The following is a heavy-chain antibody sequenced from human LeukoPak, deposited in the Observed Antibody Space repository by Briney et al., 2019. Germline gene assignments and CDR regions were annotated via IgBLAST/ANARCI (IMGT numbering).Heavy chain of an antibody. CDR3: ARDIHDSSGYYLDY. V-gene: IGHV4-31*03. Sequence: KTSETLSLTCTVSGGSISSGGYYWSWIRQHPGKGLEWIGYIYYSGSTYYNPSLKSRVTISVDTSKNQFSLKLSSVTAADTAVYYCARDIHDSSGYYLDYWGQGTLVTVSS. CDR1: GGSISSGGYY. D-gene: IGHD3-22*01. J-gene: IGHJ4*02. CDR2: IYYSGST.